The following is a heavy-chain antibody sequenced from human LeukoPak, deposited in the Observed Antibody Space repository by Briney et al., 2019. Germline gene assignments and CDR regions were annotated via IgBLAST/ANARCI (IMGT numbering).Heavy chain of an antibody. Sequence: ASVKVSCKASGYTLSDYHIHWLRQAPGQGLEWMGWSNPSSGGTNYAEKFHGRVTMTRDTSTNTAYMELSRLRSDDTAVYFCTRVRALAAAGTGARYFQDWGQGTLVTVSS. CDR2: SNPSSGGT. J-gene: IGHJ1*01. CDR3: TRVRALAAAGTGARYFQD. V-gene: IGHV1-2*02. D-gene: IGHD6-13*01. CDR1: GYTLSDYH.